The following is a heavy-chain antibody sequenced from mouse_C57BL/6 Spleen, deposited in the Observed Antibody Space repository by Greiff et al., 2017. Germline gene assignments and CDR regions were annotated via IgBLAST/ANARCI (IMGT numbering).Heavy chain of an antibody. Sequence: VQLQQSGPELVKPGASVKISCKASGYTFTDYYMNWVKQSHGKSLEWIGDINPNNGGTSYNQKFKGKATLTVDKSSSTAYMELRSLTSEDSAVYYCARRGYGIPFAYWGQGTLVTVSA. D-gene: IGHD1-1*01. CDR2: INPNNGGT. V-gene: IGHV1-26*01. J-gene: IGHJ3*01. CDR3: ARRGYGIPFAY. CDR1: GYTFTDYY.